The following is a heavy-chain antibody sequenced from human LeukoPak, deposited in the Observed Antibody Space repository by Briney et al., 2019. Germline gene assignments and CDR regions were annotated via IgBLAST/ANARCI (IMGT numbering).Heavy chain of an antibody. V-gene: IGHV4-39*01. CDR2: IYYSGST. CDR1: GGSISSSSYY. D-gene: IGHD2-15*01. CDR3: ASSQGDIVVVVAATFVFDY. J-gene: IGHJ4*02. Sequence: SETLSLTCTVSGGSISSSSYYWGWIRKPPGQGLEGIGSIYYSGSTYYNPSLKSRVTISVDTSKNQFSLKLSSVTAADTAVYYCASSQGDIVVVVAATFVFDYWGQGTLVTVSS.